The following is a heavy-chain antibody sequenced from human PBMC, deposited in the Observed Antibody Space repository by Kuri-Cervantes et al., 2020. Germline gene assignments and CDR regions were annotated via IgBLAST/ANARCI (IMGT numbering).Heavy chain of an antibody. V-gene: IGHV1-18*01. CDR2: ISAYNGNA. J-gene: IGHJ5*02. CDR1: CYTFTSYG. CDR3: ARASRYYYDSTWFDP. Sequence: ASVKVSCKASCYTFTSYGISWVRQAPGQGLEWMGWISAYNGNANYAQKLQGGVTMTTDTSTSTVYMELRSLRSDDTAVYYCARASRYYYDSTWFDPWGQGTLVTVSS. D-gene: IGHD3-22*01.